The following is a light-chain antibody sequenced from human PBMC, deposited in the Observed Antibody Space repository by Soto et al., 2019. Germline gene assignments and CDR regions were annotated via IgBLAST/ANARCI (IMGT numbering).Light chain of an antibody. Sequence: EIVLTQSPGTLSLSPGERATLSCRASQSVSSSYLAWYQQKPGQAPRLLIYGASSSATGIPDRFSGSMSGTDLTLTISSLEPEDYAVYYCPQYGSSPPYNFGPGTKVDI. V-gene: IGKV3-20*01. CDR3: PQYGSSPPYN. CDR1: QSVSSSY. CDR2: GAS. J-gene: IGKJ3*01.